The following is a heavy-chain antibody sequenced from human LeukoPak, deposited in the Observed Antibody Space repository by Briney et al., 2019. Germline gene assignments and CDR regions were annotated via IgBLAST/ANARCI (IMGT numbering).Heavy chain of an antibody. D-gene: IGHD6-19*01. CDR3: ARPDYTRGWYNFDD. CDR2: ISYAGTT. CDR1: GGSVSSYY. J-gene: IGHJ4*02. Sequence: SETLSLTCTVSGGSVSSYYWSWIRQPPGKGLEWIGYISYAGTTNYNPSFKSRVTISVDTSKNQLSLNLSSVTAADTAVYYCARPDYTRGWYNFDDWGQGTLVTVSS. V-gene: IGHV4-59*08.